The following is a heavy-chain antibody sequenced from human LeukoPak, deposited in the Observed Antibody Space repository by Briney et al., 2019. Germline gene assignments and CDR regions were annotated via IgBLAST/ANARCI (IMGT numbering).Heavy chain of an antibody. CDR1: GYTFTSYY. CDR2: INPSGGST. J-gene: IGHJ4*02. V-gene: IGHV1-46*01. Sequence: ASVKVSCKTSGYTFTSYYIHWVRQAPGQGLEWMAIINPSGGSTRYARKFQGRVTMTRDTSISTAYMELSRLRSDDTAVYYCARDLNDFWSGYYTTDYWGQGTLVTVSS. CDR3: ARDLNDFWSGYYTTDY. D-gene: IGHD3-3*01.